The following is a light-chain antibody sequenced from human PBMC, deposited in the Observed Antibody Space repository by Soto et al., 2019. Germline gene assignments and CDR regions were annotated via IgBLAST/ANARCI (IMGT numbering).Light chain of an antibody. J-gene: IGKJ4*01. Sequence: EIVLTQSPGTLSLSPGERATISCRASESVSSTFLAWYQQKPGQAPSLLIYGTSSRATGIPDTLSGSGSGTDFTLTISRLEPEDFAVYYCQQYERSPTFGGGTKVEIK. CDR1: ESVSSTF. CDR3: QQYERSPT. CDR2: GTS. V-gene: IGKV3-20*01.